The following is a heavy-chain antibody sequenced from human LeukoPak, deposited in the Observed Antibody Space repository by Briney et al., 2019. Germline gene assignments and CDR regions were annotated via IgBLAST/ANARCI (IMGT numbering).Heavy chain of an antibody. V-gene: IGHV3-11*04. CDR3: ARDTGMATSFDY. CDR2: ISSSGSTI. D-gene: IGHD5-24*01. CDR1: GFTFSDYY. Sequence: GGSLRLSCAVSGFTFSDYYMSRLRQVPGKGLEWVSYISSSGSTIYYADSVKGRFTISRDNAKNSLYLQMNSLRAEDTAVYYCARDTGMATSFDYWGQGTLVTVSS. J-gene: IGHJ4*02.